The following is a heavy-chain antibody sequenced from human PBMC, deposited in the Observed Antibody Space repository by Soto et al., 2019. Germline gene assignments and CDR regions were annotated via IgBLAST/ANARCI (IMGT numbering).Heavy chain of an antibody. V-gene: IGHV3-30-3*01. CDR2: ISYDGSNK. CDR3: AREGGSYYRTLDP. Sequence: QVQLVESGGGVVQPGRSLRLSCAASGFTFSSYAMHWVRQAPGKGLEWVAVISYDGSNKYYADYVKGRFTISRDNSKNTLYLQMNSLRAEDTAVYYCAREGGSYYRTLDPWGQGTLVTVSS. J-gene: IGHJ5*02. D-gene: IGHD1-26*01. CDR1: GFTFSSYA.